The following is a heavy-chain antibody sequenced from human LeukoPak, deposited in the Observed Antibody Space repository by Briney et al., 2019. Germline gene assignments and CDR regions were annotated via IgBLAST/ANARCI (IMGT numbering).Heavy chain of an antibody. J-gene: IGHJ4*02. V-gene: IGHV1-69*13. Sequence: SVKVSCKASGGTSSSYAISWVRQAPGQGLEWMGGIIPIFGTANYAQKFQGRVTITADESTSTAYMELSSLRSEDTAVYYCARCYDFWSGLYYFDYWGQGNLVTVSS. CDR2: IIPIFGTA. D-gene: IGHD3-3*01. CDR3: ARCYDFWSGLYYFDY. CDR1: GGTSSSYA.